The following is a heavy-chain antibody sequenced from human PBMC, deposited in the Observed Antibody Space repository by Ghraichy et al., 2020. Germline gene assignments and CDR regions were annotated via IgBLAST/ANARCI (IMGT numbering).Heavy chain of an antibody. Sequence: SETLSLTCAVYGGSFSGYYWSWIRQPPGKGLEWIGEINHSGSTNYNPSLKSRVTISIDTSKNQFSLKLSSVTAADTAVYYCARVPPRYPERSCWFDPWGQGTLVTVSS. D-gene: IGHD3-9*01. J-gene: IGHJ5*02. CDR3: ARVPPRYPERSCWFDP. CDR1: GGSFSGYY. V-gene: IGHV4-34*01. CDR2: INHSGST.